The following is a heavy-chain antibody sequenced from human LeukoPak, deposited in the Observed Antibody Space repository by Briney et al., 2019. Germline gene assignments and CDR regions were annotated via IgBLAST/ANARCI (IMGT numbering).Heavy chain of an antibody. CDR2: IYTSGST. J-gene: IGHJ6*03. CDR1: GGSISSYY. V-gene: IGHV4-4*07. Sequence: PSETLSLTCTVSGGSISSYYWSWIRQPAGKGLEWIGRIYTSGSTNYNPSLKSRATMSVDTSKNQFSLKLSSVTAADTAVYYCARIGTVGDYVTYYYYYYMDVWGKGTTVTVSS. D-gene: IGHD4-17*01. CDR3: ARIGTVGDYVTYYYYYYMDV.